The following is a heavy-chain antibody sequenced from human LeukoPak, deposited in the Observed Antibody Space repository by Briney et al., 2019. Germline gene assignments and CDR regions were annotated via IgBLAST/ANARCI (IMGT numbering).Heavy chain of an antibody. CDR3: ARGEDFERYYLAY. J-gene: IGHJ4*02. Sequence: PSETLSLTCSVSGGSISNYWTWIRQILGKGLEWIGYIYYTGTTNYNPLFESRATISVDTSKNQFSLKLTSVTAADTAVYFCARGEDFERYYLAYWGQGTLVTVSS. D-gene: IGHD3-9*01. CDR1: GGSISNY. V-gene: IGHV4-59*01. CDR2: IYYTGTT.